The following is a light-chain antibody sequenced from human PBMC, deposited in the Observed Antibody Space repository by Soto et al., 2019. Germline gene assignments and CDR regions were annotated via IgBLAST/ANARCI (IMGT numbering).Light chain of an antibody. CDR1: QGVGGW. CDR2: ATY. CDR3: QQTHSLPLT. V-gene: IGKV1-12*01. Sequence: IQMTQSPSYVSAYVGDRVTMTFRASQGVGGWLAWYQQKPGKAPNLLIYATYNLHSGVPSRFSGSGSGTDFTLSISSLQPEDFATYYCQQTHSLPLTFGPGTKVDIK. J-gene: IGKJ3*01.